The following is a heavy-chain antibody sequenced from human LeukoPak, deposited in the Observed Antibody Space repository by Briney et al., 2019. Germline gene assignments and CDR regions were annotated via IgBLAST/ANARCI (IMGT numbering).Heavy chain of an antibody. CDR1: GYSISSGYY. J-gene: IGHJ5*02. Sequence: SETLSLTCTVSGYSISSGYYWGWIRQPPGKGLEWFGSIYHSGSTDYNPSLKSRVTISVDTSKNQFSLKLRSVTAADTAVYYCASQQQLVLLDWFDPWGQGTLVTVSS. CDR2: IYHSGST. V-gene: IGHV4-38-2*02. CDR3: ASQQQLVLLDWFDP. D-gene: IGHD6-13*01.